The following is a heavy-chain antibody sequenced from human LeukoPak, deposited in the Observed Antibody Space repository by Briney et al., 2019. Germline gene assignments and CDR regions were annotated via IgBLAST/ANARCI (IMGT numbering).Heavy chain of an antibody. CDR2: INHSGST. D-gene: IGHD6-19*01. V-gene: IGHV4-34*01. J-gene: IGHJ4*02. Sequence: NPSETLSLTCAVYGGSFSGYYWSWIRQPPGKGLEWIGEINHSGSTNYNPSLKSRVTISVDTSKNQFSLKLSSVTAADTAVYYCARDPQGYSSGWYYRLLSSTKRDDYWGQGTLVAVSS. CDR1: GGSFSGYY. CDR3: ARDPQGYSSGWYYRLLSSTKRDDY.